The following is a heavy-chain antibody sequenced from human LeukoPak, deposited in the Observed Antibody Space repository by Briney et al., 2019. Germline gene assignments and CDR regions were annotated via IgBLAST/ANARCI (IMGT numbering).Heavy chain of an antibody. CDR3: ARGGPLQFFRSLDF. CDR2: INPKSGGT. Sequence: ASVKVSCKTSGYTFTGFYIHWVRQAPGQGLEWMGWINPKSGGTEYANKFQGRVTMTRETSITTVYMELSRLTSDDTAVYYCARGGPLQFFRSLDFWGQGTLATVSS. D-gene: IGHD2-21*02. V-gene: IGHV1-2*02. CDR1: GYTFTGFY. J-gene: IGHJ4*02.